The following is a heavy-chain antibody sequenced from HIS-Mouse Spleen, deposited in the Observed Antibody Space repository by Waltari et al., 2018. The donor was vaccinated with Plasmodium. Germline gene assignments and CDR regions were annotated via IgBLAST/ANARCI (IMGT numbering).Heavy chain of an antibody. CDR1: GGSFSGYY. CDR2: INHSGST. J-gene: IGHJ6*02. V-gene: IGHV4-34*01. D-gene: IGHD2-2*01. CDR3: ARGRVHIVVVPAAMDYYYYGMDV. Sequence: QVQLQQWGAGLLKPSETLSLTCAVYGGSFSGYYCSWIRQPPGRGLEWIGEINHSGSTNYNPSLKSRVTISVDTSKNQFSLKLSSVTAADTAVYYCARGRVHIVVVPAAMDYYYYGMDVWGQGTTVTVSS.